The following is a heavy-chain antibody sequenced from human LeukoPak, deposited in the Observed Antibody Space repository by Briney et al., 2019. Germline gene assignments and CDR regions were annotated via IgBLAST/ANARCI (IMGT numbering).Heavy chain of an antibody. V-gene: IGHV3-23*01. D-gene: IGHD2-21*02. CDR2: IRATGAST. CDR3: AKGPRTAPDDAFDI. Sequence: VGSLRLSCAASGFTFSNYATSWVRQTPRKGQGRVSSIRATGASTYYVDSVNGRFTISRDNSKNTLYLQMNSLRAEDTAVYYCAKGPRTAPDDAFDIWGQGTMVTVSS. J-gene: IGHJ3*02. CDR1: GFTFSNYA.